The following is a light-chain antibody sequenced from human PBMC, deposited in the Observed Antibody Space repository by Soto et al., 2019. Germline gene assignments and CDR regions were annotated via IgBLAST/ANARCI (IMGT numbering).Light chain of an antibody. CDR1: SSDVGGYNY. CDR2: EVN. J-gene: IGLJ1*01. Sequence: QSVLTQPPSASGSLGRSVAISCPGTSSDVGGYNYVSWYQQHPGKAPKLMIHEVNKRPSGLPDRFSGSKSGNTASLTVSGLQADNEADYYCSSYARCSNVFGTRTKLTVL. CDR3: SSYARCSNV. V-gene: IGLV2-8*01.